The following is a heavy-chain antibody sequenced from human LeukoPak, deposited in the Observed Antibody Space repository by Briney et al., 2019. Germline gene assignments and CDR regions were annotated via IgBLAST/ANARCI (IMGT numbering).Heavy chain of an antibody. CDR1: GDSIIGYY. CDR3: TKSDGYGLIRI. D-gene: IGHD3-10*01. J-gene: IGHJ3*02. Sequence: SETLSHTCSVSGDSIIGYYWGWIRQPPGKGLEWIGNIYYTGNTYYNSSLKSRVTISLDTSKNQFSLKVISMTAADTAAYYCTKSDGYGLIRICGRGTMVTVSS. V-gene: IGHV4-39*07. CDR2: IYYTGNT.